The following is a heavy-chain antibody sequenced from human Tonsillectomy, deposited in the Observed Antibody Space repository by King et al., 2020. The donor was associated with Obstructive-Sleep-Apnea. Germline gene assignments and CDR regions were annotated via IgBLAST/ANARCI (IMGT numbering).Heavy chain of an antibody. CDR3: AGERGLYTDWFDP. CDR2: IYYSGST. V-gene: IGHV4-59*01. D-gene: IGHD1-14*01. CDR1: GGSINNYY. J-gene: IGHJ5*02. Sequence: QLQESGPGLVKPSETLSLTCTVSGGSINNYYWSWIRQPPGKGLEWIGYIYYSGSTNYNPSLKSRLTISVDTSKNQFSLNLSSVTAADTAVYYCAGERGLYTDWFDPWGQGTLVTVSS.